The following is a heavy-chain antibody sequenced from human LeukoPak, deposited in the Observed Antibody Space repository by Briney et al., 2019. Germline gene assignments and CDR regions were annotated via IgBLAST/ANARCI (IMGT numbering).Heavy chain of an antibody. CDR2: IYYSGST. Sequence: SETLSLTCTVSGGSISSYYWSWIRQPPGKGLEWIGYIYYSGSTNYNPSLKSRVTISVDTSKNQFSLKLSSVTAADTAVYYCARDRDGRITMVRGVSWYFDLWGRGTLVTVSS. V-gene: IGHV4-59*12. D-gene: IGHD3-10*01. CDR1: GGSISSYY. CDR3: ARDRDGRITMVRGVSWYFDL. J-gene: IGHJ2*01.